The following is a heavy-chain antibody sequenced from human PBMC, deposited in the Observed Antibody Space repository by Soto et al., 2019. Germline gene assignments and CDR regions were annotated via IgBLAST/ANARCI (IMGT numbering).Heavy chain of an antibody. CDR1: GFTFSTYS. D-gene: IGHD2-2*02. CDR2: ISSRSDI. V-gene: IGHV3-21*01. J-gene: IGHJ6*02. CDR3: AREYTAWPLAYGLDV. Sequence: LILSCVGSGFTFSTYSINWVRHAAVKLLDWVSSISSRSDIYYADSVKGRFTISRDNAKNSVSLQMNSLRAEDTAVYYCAREYTAWPLAYGLDVWGQGTTVTVSS.